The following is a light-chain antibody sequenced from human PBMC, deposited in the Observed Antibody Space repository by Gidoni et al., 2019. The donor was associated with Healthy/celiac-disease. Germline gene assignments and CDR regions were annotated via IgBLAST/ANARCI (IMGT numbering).Light chain of an antibody. J-gene: IGLJ2*01. CDR1: ALPKQY. Sequence: SYELTQPPSVSVSPGQTARITCSGDALPKQYAYWYQQKPGQAPVLVIYKDSERPSGIPERFSGSSSVTTVTLTISGVQAEDEADYYFQSADSSGVVFGGGTKLTVL. V-gene: IGLV3-25*03. CDR3: QSADSSGVV. CDR2: KDS.